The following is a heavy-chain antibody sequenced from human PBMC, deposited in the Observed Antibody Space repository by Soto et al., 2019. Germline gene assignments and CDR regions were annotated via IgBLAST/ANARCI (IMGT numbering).Heavy chain of an antibody. V-gene: IGHV3-11*01. J-gene: IGHJ4*02. D-gene: IGHD3-3*01. CDR3: ARDGALGVVNDIFDY. CDR2: ISNSGDRI. Sequence: GGSLRLSCAASGFSVTGYYMSWIRQAPGKGLEWVSTISNSGDRIDHADSVKGRFTLSRDNARNSLHLEMNSLRVEDTAVYYCARDGALGVVNDIFDYWGQGTPVTVSS. CDR1: GFSVTGYY.